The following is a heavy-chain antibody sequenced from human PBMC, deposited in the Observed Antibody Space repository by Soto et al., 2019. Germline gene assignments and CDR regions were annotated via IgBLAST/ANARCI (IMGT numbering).Heavy chain of an antibody. J-gene: IGHJ4*02. CDR3: ARHSSTAATFDY. V-gene: IGHV4-59*08. CDR1: GGSISYEYYH. D-gene: IGHD1-26*01. CDR2: IYYSGST. Sequence: SETLSLTCTVSGGSISYEYYHWTWIRQPPGKGLEWIGYIYYSGSTNYNPSLKSRVTISVDTSKNQFSLKLSSVTAADTAVYYCARHSSTAATFDYWGQGTLVTVSS.